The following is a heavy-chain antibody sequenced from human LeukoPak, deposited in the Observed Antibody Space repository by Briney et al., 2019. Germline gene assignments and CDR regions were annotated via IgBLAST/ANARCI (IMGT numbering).Heavy chain of an antibody. CDR2: IIPIFGIA. CDR1: GGTFSSYA. Sequence: GSSVKVSCKASGGTFSSYAISWVRQAPGQGLEWMGRIIPIFGIANYAQKFQGRVTITADKSTSTAYMELSSLRSEDTAVYYCANTVSQLPIDPYYGMDVWGQGTTVTVSS. V-gene: IGHV1-69*04. CDR3: ANTVSQLPIDPYYGMDV. D-gene: IGHD2-2*01. J-gene: IGHJ6*02.